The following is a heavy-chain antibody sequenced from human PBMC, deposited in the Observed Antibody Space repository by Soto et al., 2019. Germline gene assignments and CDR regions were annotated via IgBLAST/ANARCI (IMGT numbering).Heavy chain of an antibody. CDR3: TPLYSETYITYWYFNL. J-gene: IGHJ2*01. CDR1: GFTFRNSW. Sequence: GGPLRLSFVFSGFTFRNSWMSWVRQAPGKGLGLIGRIKRKTEGGTTEYAAPVKGRFTISRDDSKNTMYLQMNSLKNEDTAFYYCTPLYSETYITYWYFNLWGRGTLVSVSS. CDR2: IKRKTEGGTT. V-gene: IGHV3-15*05. D-gene: IGHD1-26*01.